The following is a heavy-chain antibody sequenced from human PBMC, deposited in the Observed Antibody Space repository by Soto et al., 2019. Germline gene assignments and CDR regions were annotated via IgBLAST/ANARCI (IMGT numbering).Heavy chain of an antibody. CDR3: ARGSTIVRGAPSWFDP. CDR2: IIPIAAIA. J-gene: IGHJ5*02. D-gene: IGHD3-10*01. V-gene: IGHV1-69*02. CDR1: GGTFSSYT. Sequence: QVQLVQSGAEVKKPGSSVKVSCKASGGTFSSYTINWVRQAPGQGLEWMGRIIPIAAIANYTQKFQGRVTSTVDKSSTTAYRELSSLRSDDTAVYYCARGSTIVRGAPSWFDPWGQGTLVTVSS.